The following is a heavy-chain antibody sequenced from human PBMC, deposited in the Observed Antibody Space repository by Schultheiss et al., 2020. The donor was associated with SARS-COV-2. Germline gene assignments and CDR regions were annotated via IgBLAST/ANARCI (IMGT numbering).Heavy chain of an antibody. CDR2: ISSSGSTI. CDR3: AKDMGATTTNYFDY. CDR1: GFTFDDYA. D-gene: IGHD1-26*01. Sequence: GGSLRLSCAASGFTFDDYAMHWVRQAPGKGLEWVSYISSSGSTIYYADSVKGRFTISRDNAKNSLYLQMNSLRAEDTALYYCAKDMGATTTNYFDYWGQGTLVTVSS. V-gene: IGHV3-11*01. J-gene: IGHJ4*02.